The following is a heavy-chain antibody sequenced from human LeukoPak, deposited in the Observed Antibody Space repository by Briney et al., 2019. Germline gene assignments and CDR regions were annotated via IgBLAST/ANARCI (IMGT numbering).Heavy chain of an antibody. CDR2: IIPIFGTA. CDR1: GGTFSSYA. Sequence: SVKVSXKASGGTFSSYAISWVRQAPGQGLEWIGRIIPIFGTANYAQKFQGRVTITTDESTSTAYMELSSLRSEDTAVYYCARVDSWDTAMVTLDYWGQGTLVTVSS. J-gene: IGHJ4*02. CDR3: ARVDSWDTAMVTLDY. D-gene: IGHD5-18*01. V-gene: IGHV1-69*05.